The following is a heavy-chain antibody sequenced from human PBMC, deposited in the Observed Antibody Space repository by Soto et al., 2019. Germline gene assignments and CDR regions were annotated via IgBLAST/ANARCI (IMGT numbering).Heavy chain of an antibody. CDR1: GGSISNGYYY. V-gene: IGHV4-31*03. D-gene: IGHD2-2*01. CDR2: IYHSGRT. J-gene: IGHJ4*02. CDR3: ARWVEVPLDYFAF. Sequence: SETLSLTCTVSGGSISNGYYYWSWVRQNPGKGLEWIGHIYHSGRTYYNPSLKSRVSISIDTSKNQFSLHLSSVTAADTAVYYCARWVEVPLDYFAFWGQGNPVTVSS.